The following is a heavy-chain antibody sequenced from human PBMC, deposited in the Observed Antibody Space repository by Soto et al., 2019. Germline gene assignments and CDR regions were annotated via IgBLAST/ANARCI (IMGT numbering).Heavy chain of an antibody. CDR2: ISAYNGNT. D-gene: IGHD6-19*01. Sequence: ASVQVSCKDSGYTFTSYGISWVRQAHGQGFEWMGWISAYNGNTNYAQKLQGRVTMTTDTSTSTAYMELRSLRSDDTAVYYCARDRESSGWPDYYYYGMDVWGQGTTVTVSS. J-gene: IGHJ6*02. V-gene: IGHV1-18*01. CDR3: ARDRESSGWPDYYYYGMDV. CDR1: GYTFTSYG.